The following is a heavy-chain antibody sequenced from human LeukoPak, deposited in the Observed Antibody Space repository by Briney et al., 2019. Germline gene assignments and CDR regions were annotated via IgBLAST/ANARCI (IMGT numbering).Heavy chain of an antibody. J-gene: IGHJ4*02. CDR2: ISYDGSNK. Sequence: GGSLRLSCAASGFTFSSYAMHWVRQAPGKGLEWVAVISYDGSNKYYADSVKGRFTISRDNAKNSLYLQMNSLRAEDTALYYCAKDIKEWELRGGGFDYWGQGTLVTVSS. V-gene: IGHV3-30-3*01. CDR3: AKDIKEWELRGGGFDY. CDR1: GFTFSSYA. D-gene: IGHD1-26*01.